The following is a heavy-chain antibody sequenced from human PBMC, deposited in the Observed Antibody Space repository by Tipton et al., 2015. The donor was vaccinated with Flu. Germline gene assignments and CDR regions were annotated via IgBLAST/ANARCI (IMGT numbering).Heavy chain of an antibody. CDR3: ARDGHVDTAMGDY. Sequence: QLVQSGAEVKKPGASVKVSCKASGYTFTGYYMHWVRQAPGQGLEWMGWINPNSGGTNYAQKFQGRVTMTTDTSTSTAYMELRSLRSDDTAVYYCARDGHVDTAMGDYWGQGTLVTVSS. V-gene: IGHV1-2*02. CDR1: GYTFTGYY. CDR2: INPNSGGT. J-gene: IGHJ4*02. D-gene: IGHD5-18*01.